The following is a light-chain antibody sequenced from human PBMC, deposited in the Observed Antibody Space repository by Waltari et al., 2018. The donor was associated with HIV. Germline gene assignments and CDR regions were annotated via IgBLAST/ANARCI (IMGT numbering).Light chain of an antibody. CDR2: AAS. CDR3: QQSYSTPRT. J-gene: IGKJ2*01. V-gene: IGKV1-39*01. Sequence: DIQMTQPPSSMHASVGDRVTITCRASQNISTYLNWYQQKPGRAPNLLIFAASSLQSGVPPRFSGSGSGTDFTLTISSLQPEDFATYHCQQSYSTPRTFGQGTKLELK. CDR1: QNISTY.